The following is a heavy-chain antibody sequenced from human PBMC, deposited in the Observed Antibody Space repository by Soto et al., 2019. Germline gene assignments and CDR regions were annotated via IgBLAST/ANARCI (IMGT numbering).Heavy chain of an antibody. CDR1: EYTFKTYA. CDR2: IDAGNANT. J-gene: IGHJ3*02. V-gene: IGHV1-3*01. CDR3: ARGSIYSYDSSGAIRRAFDI. D-gene: IGHD3-22*01. Sequence: ASVKVSCKASEYTFKTYAMHWVRQAPGQALEWMGWIDAGNANTKYSQKFQGRVTISRDTSASTAYLELSSLRSEDTAVYYCARGSIYSYDSSGAIRRAFDIWG.